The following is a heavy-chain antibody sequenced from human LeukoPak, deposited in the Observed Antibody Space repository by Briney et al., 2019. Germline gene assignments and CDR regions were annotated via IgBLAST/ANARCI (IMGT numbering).Heavy chain of an antibody. V-gene: IGHV1-69*05. CDR3: ARDQMATMNYFDY. Sequence: ASVKVSCKASGGTFSSYAISWVRQAPGQGLEWMGRIIPIFGTANYAQKFQGRVTITTDESTSTAYMELSSLRSEDTAVYYCARDQMATMNYFDYWGQGTLVTVSS. D-gene: IGHD5-24*01. CDR2: IIPIFGTA. CDR1: GGTFSSYA. J-gene: IGHJ4*02.